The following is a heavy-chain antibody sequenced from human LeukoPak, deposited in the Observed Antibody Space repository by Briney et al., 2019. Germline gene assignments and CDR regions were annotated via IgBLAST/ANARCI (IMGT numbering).Heavy chain of an antibody. CDR3: ARRGGSGRSFDY. CDR2: IYYTGST. D-gene: IGHD3-10*01. V-gene: IGHV4-61*01. CDR1: GGSVSSGTYY. Sequence: SETLSLTCTVSGGSVSSGTYYWSWIRQPPGKGLEWIGYIYYTGSTNYNPSLKSRLTISVDTSKNQFSLKLSSVTAADTAVYYCARRGGSGRSFDYWGQETLVTVSS. J-gene: IGHJ4*02.